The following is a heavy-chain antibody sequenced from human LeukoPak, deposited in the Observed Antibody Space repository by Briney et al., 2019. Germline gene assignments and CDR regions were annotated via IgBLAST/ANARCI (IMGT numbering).Heavy chain of an antibody. V-gene: IGHV3-53*01. J-gene: IGHJ5*02. CDR1: GFTVSDNY. CDR3: ARDAPQVPAAGVLAS. D-gene: IGHD6-13*01. CDR2: MYSGGDT. Sequence: GGSLRLSCAASGFTVSDNYMSWVRQAPGKGLEWVSAMYSGGDTYYANSVKGRFTFSRDISKNTLYLQMNGLRTEDTAMYYCARDAPQVPAAGVLASWGQGTLVTVSS.